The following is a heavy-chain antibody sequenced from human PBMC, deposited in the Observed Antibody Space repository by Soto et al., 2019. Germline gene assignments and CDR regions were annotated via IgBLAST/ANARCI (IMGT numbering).Heavy chain of an antibody. J-gene: IGHJ4*02. V-gene: IGHV3-74*01. CDR1: GFTLSGYW. D-gene: IGHD5-12*01. CDR2: INADATGT. Sequence: GGSLRLSCAASGFTLSGYWMHWVRQAPGQGLMWVSRINADATGTWYADSVNGRFTISRDNAKNTVYLQMNSLRAEDTAVYYCAREVRGPGYPIDYWGQGTPVTVSS. CDR3: AREVRGPGYPIDY.